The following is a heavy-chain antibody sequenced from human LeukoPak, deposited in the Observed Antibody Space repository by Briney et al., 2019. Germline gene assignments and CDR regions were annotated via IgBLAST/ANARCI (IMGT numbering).Heavy chain of an antibody. V-gene: IGHV4-39*07. CDR3: ANQGSSVMATIGGFDY. CDR1: GGSISSSSYY. D-gene: IGHD5-24*01. Sequence: SETLSLTCTVSGGSISSSSYYWGWIRQPPGKGLEWIGSIYYSGSTYYNPSLKSRVTISVDTSKNQFSLKLSSVTAADTAVYYCANQGSSVMATIGGFDYWGQGTLVTVSS. CDR2: IYYSGST. J-gene: IGHJ4*02.